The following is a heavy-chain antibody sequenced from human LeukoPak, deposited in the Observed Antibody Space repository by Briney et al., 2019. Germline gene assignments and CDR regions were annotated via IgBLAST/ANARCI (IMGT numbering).Heavy chain of an antibody. D-gene: IGHD5-12*01. Sequence: QSGGSLRLSCAASGFTFSGSAMTWVRQAPGKGLQWVSTITGSDDKTYYADSVKGRFTISRDFSKNMVHLHMNSMIVEETAIYYCAKGPQLYSGYHPDYWGPGNLVTVSP. V-gene: IGHV3-23*01. CDR3: AKGPQLYSGYHPDY. J-gene: IGHJ4*02. CDR2: ITGSDDKT. CDR1: GFTFSGSA.